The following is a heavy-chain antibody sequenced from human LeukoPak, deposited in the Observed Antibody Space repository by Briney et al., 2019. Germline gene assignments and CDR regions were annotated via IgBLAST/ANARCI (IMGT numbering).Heavy chain of an antibody. D-gene: IGHD3-3*01. J-gene: IGHJ3*02. CDR3: ARAQTLFWEFDGFDI. V-gene: IGHV3-48*02. CDR1: GFTFSSHS. Sequence: GGSLRLSCAASGFTFSSHSMNWVRQAPGEGLEWVSCISSSSSTIYYADSVKGRFTISRDNAENSAYLQMNSLRDEDTAVYSCARAQTLFWEFDGFDIWGRGTKVTVSS. CDR2: ISSSSSTI.